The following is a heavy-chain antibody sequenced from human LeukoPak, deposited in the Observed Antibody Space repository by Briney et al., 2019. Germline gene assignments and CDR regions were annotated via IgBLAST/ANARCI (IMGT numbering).Heavy chain of an antibody. J-gene: IGHJ4*01. CDR1: GFTFSNYA. V-gene: IGHV3-30-3*01. CDR3: ARDRMTAVTSDD. Sequence: PGGSLRLPCAASGFTFSNYAMHWVRQAPGKGLEWVAVISYDGSNKYYADSVKGRFTISRDNSKNTLYLQMNSLRAEDTAAYYCARDRMTAVTSDDWGQGTLVTVSS. CDR2: ISYDGSNK. D-gene: IGHD4-17*01.